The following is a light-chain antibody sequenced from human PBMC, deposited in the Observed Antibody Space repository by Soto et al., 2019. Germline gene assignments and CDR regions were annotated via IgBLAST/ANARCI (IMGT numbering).Light chain of an antibody. CDR1: QSVSSY. CDR3: QQRSNWRMYT. CDR2: DAS. Sequence: EIVLTQSPATLSLSPGERATLSCRASQSVSSYLAWYQQKPGQAPRLLIYDASNRATGIPARFSGSGSGTDFTLTIISLEPEDFAVYYCQQRSNWRMYTFGQGTKLEIK. V-gene: IGKV3-11*01. J-gene: IGKJ2*01.